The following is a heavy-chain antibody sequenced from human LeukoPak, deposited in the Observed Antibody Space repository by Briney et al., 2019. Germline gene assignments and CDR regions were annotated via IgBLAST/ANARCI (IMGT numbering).Heavy chain of an antibody. V-gene: IGHV3-30-3*01. Sequence: GGSLRLSCAASGFTFSSYAMHWVRQAPGKGLEWVAVISYDGSNKYYADSVKGRFTISRDNSKNTLCLQMNSLRAEDTAVYYCARDLGYYYDSSGYAGLFDYWGQGTLVTVSS. CDR2: ISYDGSNK. D-gene: IGHD3-22*01. CDR1: GFTFSSYA. J-gene: IGHJ4*02. CDR3: ARDLGYYYDSSGYAGLFDY.